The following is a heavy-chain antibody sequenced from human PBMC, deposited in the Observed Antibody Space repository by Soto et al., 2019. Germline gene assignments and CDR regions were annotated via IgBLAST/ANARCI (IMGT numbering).Heavy chain of an antibody. V-gene: IGHV3-23*01. D-gene: IGHD2-2*01. CDR1: GFTFINYA. Sequence: LRLSCAASGFTFINYAMTWVRQGPGKGLEWVSAISGSGGSAYYADSVKGRFTISRDNSKNTLYLQMNSLRADDSGVYYCAKDPYSGVLVPVAIGFDPWGPGTLVTVSS. CDR2: ISGSGGSA. CDR3: AKDPYSGVLVPVAIGFDP. J-gene: IGHJ5*02.